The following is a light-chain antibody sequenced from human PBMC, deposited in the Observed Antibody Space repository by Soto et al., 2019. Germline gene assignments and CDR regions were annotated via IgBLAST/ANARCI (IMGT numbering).Light chain of an antibody. Sequence: QPVLTQPPSASGTPGQTVTISCSGSSSNIGRNAVNWYQQLPGTAPKLLIYSNNQRPSGVPDRFSGSKSGTSASLAISGLQSEDEADYYCAAWDDSLNGLVFGGGTQLTVL. CDR2: SNN. J-gene: IGLJ2*01. V-gene: IGLV1-44*01. CDR3: AAWDDSLNGLV. CDR1: SSNIGRNA.